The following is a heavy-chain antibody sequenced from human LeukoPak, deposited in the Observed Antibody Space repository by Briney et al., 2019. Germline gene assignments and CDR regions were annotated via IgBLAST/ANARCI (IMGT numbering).Heavy chain of an antibody. CDR1: GFTVSSNY. V-gene: IGHV3-66*01. Sequence: GGSLRLSCAASGFTVSSNYMSWVRQAPGKGLEGVSVIYSGGSTYYADSVKGRFTICRDDSKNTLYLQMNSLRAEDTAVYYCAREPHYYDSSGYYNYFDYWGQGTLVGVCS. CDR2: IYSGGST. J-gene: IGHJ4*02. CDR3: AREPHYYDSSGYYNYFDY. D-gene: IGHD3-22*01.